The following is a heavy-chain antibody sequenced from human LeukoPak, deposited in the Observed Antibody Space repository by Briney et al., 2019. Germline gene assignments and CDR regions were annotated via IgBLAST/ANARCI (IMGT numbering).Heavy chain of an antibody. V-gene: IGHV3-7*01. CDR2: IKEDGSQK. D-gene: IGHD4-17*01. Sequence: GGSLRLSCIASGFTFTNYWMSWVRQAPGKGLEWVATIKEDGSQKYYVDSVKGRFTISRDNTKNSLYVQMNSLGAEDTAVYYCARLKDAVTIFDCWGQGILVTVSS. CDR3: ARLKDAVTIFDC. CDR1: GFTFTNYW. J-gene: IGHJ5*01.